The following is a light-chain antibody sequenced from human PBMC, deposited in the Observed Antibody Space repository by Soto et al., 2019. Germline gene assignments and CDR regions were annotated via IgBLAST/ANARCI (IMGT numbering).Light chain of an antibody. V-gene: IGKV1-16*01. CDR2: GAS. Sequence: DIQMTQSPSSVSASVGDRVTITCRASQDISSYLAWFQQKPGKAPKSLIYGASSLQSGVPSRFSGSGSGTDFSLTFSSLQPEDSATYYCQQYSTYPLTFGPGTKVEIK. J-gene: IGKJ3*01. CDR1: QDISSY. CDR3: QQYSTYPLT.